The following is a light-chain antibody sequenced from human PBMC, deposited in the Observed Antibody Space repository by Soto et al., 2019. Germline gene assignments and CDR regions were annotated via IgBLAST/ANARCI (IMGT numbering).Light chain of an antibody. J-gene: IGKJ1*01. CDR2: DAS. CDR3: QQSYSTPWT. V-gene: IGKV1-39*01. CDR1: QSIRQY. Sequence: DIQMTQSPSSLSASVGDRVNITCRASQSIRQYLSWYQQIPGKAPKLLIYDASTLRSGVSSRFSGSGSGTDFTLTISSLQPEDFATYYWQQSYSTPWTFGQGTKVEIK.